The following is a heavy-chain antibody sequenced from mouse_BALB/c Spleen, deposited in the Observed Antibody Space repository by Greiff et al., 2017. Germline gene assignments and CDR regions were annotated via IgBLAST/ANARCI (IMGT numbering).Heavy chain of an antibody. CDR2: IRSGGST. Sequence: EVQGVESGGGLVKPGGSLKLSCAASGFTFSSYAMSWVRQTPEKRLEWVASIRSGGSTYYPDSVKGRFTISRDNARNILYLQMSSLRSEDTAMYYCAKGDYDGAWFAYWGQGTLVTVSA. V-gene: IGHV5-6-5*01. J-gene: IGHJ3*01. D-gene: IGHD2-4*01. CDR1: GFTFSSYA. CDR3: AKGDYDGAWFAY.